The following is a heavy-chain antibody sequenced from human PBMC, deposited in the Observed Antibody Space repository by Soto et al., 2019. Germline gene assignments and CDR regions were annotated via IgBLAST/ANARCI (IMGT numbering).Heavy chain of an antibody. CDR2: VSHDGSSE. CDR1: RFDFSSYA. J-gene: IGHJ6*02. D-gene: IGHD5-18*01. CDR3: AREGGDPIQLWLRGWGIADYAMDV. V-gene: IGHV3-30-3*01. Sequence: GGSLRLSCAASRFDFSSYAMHWVRQAPGKGLEWVVVVSHDGSSEHYADSVKGRFTISRDNSDNTLYLQMSSLRAEGTAVYWCAREGGDPIQLWLRGWGIADYAMDVWGQGTTVTVSS.